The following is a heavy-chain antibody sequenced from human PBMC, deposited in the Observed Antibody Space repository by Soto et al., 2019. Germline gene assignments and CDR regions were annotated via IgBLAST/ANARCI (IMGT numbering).Heavy chain of an antibody. V-gene: IGHV1-18*01. CDR3: VMVDNYVTPSPQDV. CDR1: GYIFVNYG. D-gene: IGHD3-16*01. J-gene: IGHJ6*02. CDR2: ISPYTANT. Sequence: QVQLVQSGDEVKKPGASVKVSCKASGYIFVNYGIAWVRQAPGQGLEWMGWISPYTANTHSATKVQGRLTMTTDTSTSRAYMATGSLTTDDTAVYYCVMVDNYVTPSPQDVWGQGTTVTVSS.